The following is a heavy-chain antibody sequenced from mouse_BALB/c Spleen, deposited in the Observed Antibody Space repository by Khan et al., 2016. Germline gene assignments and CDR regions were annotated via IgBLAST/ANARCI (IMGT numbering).Heavy chain of an antibody. CDR1: GYTFNNYW. CDR2: ILPGTGST. Sequence: QVQLQQSGAELMKPGASVKISCKAIGYTFNNYWLEWIKQRPGHGLEWIGVILPGTGSTKYNEKFKGKATFTAETSSNTAYMHITSLSSEDSAVYYCARAGTGGYDFDFWGQGTTLTVSA. J-gene: IGHJ2*01. CDR3: ARAGTGGYDFDF. V-gene: IGHV1-9*01. D-gene: IGHD3-3*01.